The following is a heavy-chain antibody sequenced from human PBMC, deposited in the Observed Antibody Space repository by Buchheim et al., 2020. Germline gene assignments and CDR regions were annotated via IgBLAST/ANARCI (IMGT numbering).Heavy chain of an antibody. V-gene: IGHV3-30*18. J-gene: IGHJ6*02. CDR1: GFTFSSYG. CDR2: ISYDGSNK. D-gene: IGHD6-13*01. Sequence: QVQLVESGGGVVQPGRSLRLSCAASGFTFSSYGMHWVRQAPGKGLEWVAVISYDGSNKYYADSVKGRFTIPRHNSKHTLYLQMNSLRAEDTAVYYCAKGVELAAAGVYYYYGMDVWGQGTT. CDR3: AKGVELAAAGVYYYYGMDV.